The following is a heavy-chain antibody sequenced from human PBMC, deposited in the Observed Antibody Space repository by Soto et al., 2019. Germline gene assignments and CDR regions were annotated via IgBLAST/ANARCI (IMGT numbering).Heavy chain of an antibody. CDR2: ISGSVGST. Sequence: EVQLLESGGGLVQPGGSLRLSCAASAASGFTFSXXXXXXXXXXXXXXXXXVSAISGSVGSTYYADSEKGRFTISRDXXXXXXXXXXXXXXXXXXXXXXXXXXXXXXXXXXXFDYWGQGTLVTVSS. CDR3: XXXXXXXXXXXXFDY. V-gene: IGHV3-23*01. J-gene: IGHJ4*02. CDR1: GFTFSXXX.